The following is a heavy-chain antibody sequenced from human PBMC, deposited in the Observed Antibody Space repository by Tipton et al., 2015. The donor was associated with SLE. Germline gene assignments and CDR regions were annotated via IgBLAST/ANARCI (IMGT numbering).Heavy chain of an antibody. CDR1: GGSLNFGVLY. CDR3: ARFMISVGFDY. V-gene: IGHV4-31*02. J-gene: IGHJ4*02. D-gene: IGHD3-16*01. CDR2: ISYSGST. Sequence: LRLSCTVSGGSLNFGVLYWGWIRQHPGKGLEWIGYISYSGSTYYNPSLKSRITISVDTSQNQFSLKLSSVTAADTAVYYCARFMISVGFDYWGQGTLVTVSS.